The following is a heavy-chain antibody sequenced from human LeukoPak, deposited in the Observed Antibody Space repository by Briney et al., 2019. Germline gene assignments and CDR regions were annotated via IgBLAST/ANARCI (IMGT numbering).Heavy chain of an antibody. J-gene: IGHJ4*02. CDR1: GFSFSRYA. CDR3: ARDRLAAAGAKNFNY. Sequence: GRSLRLSCAASGFSFSRYAIHWVRQAPSKGLEWVAFISYDGSNEYYADSVKGRFTISRDNSNNTLYLQMNTLRPEDTAVYYCARDRLAAAGAKNFNYWGQGTLVTVSS. CDR2: ISYDGSNE. D-gene: IGHD6-13*01. V-gene: IGHV3-30-3*01.